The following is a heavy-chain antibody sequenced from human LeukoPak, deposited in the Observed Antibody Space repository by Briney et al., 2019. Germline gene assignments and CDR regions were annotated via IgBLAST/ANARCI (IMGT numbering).Heavy chain of an antibody. J-gene: IGHJ4*02. V-gene: IGHV3-23*01. CDR3: AKDRAAVDIAMSWN. CDR2: MSASDNT. CDR1: GFTFRNYG. D-gene: IGHD5-12*01. Sequence: PGGSLRLSCAASGFTFRNYGISWVRQAPGKGLEWVAGMSASDNTYYSDSAKGRFTISRDSSLNTLYLQMNSLRAEDTAIYYCAKDRAAVDIAMSWNWGQGTLVTVSS.